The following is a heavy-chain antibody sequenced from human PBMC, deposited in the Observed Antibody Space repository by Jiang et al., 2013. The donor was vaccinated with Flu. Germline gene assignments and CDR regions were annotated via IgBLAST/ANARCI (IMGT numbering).Heavy chain of an antibody. CDR1: GGSISSGSYY. D-gene: IGHD5-12*01. V-gene: IGHV4-39*07. CDR3: ARHFVVGGYEQQPNPEYHFDY. J-gene: IGHJ4*02. Sequence: LLKPSETLSLTCTVSGGSISSGSYYWGWIRQPPGKGLEWIGSIYYSGNTYNNPSLKSRVTIPVDTSKNQVSLKLSSVTAADTAVYYCARHFVVGGYEQQPNPEYHFDYWGQGTLVTVSS. CDR2: IYYSGNT.